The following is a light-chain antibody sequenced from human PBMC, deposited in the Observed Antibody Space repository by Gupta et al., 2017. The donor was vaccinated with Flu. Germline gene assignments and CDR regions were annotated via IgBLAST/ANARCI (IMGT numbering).Light chain of an antibody. Sequence: AIRMTQSPSSFSASTGDRVTITCRASQGISSYLAWYQQKPGKAPKLLIYAASTWQSGVPSRFSGSGYGTDFTLTISCRQSEDFATYYCQQDYSYPPWTFGQGTKVEIK. CDR1: QGISSY. V-gene: IGKV1-8*01. CDR3: QQDYSYPPWT. CDR2: AAS. J-gene: IGKJ1*01.